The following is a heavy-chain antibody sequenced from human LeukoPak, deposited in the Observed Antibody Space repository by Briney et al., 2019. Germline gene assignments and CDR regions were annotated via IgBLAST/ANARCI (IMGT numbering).Heavy chain of an antibody. J-gene: IGHJ4*02. V-gene: IGHV3-23*01. Sequence: GGSLRLSCAVSGANNYAISWVRQAPGKGLEWVSVISGSGGSTYYADSVKGRFTISRGTSENTIYLQMNSLRAEDTAVYYCATSPRVTLYVMGDFAYWGQGTLVTVSS. CDR3: ATSPRVTLYVMGDFAY. CDR1: GANNYA. CDR2: ISGSGGST. D-gene: IGHD3-16*01.